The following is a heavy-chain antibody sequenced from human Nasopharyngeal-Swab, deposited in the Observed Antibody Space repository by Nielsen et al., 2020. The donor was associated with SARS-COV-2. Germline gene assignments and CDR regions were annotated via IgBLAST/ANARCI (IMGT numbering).Heavy chain of an antibody. CDR3: ARDPPLLESGYSYGFPRFDY. D-gene: IGHD5-18*01. V-gene: IGHV1-18*01. CDR2: ISAYNGNT. J-gene: IGHJ4*02. CDR1: GYTFTSYG. Sequence: ASVKVSCKASGYTFTSYGISWVRQAPGQGLEWMGWISAYNGNTNYAQKLQGRVTMTTDTSTSTAYMELRSLRSDETAVYYCARDPPLLESGYSYGFPRFDYWGQGTLVTVSS.